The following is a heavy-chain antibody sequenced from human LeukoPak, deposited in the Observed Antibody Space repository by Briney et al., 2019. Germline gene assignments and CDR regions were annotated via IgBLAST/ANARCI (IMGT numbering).Heavy chain of an antibody. J-gene: IGHJ2*01. D-gene: IGHD4-17*01. Sequence: SSETLSLTCAVYGGSFSGYYWSWTRQPPGKGLEWIGEINHSGSTNYNPSLKSRVTISVDTSKNQFSLKLSSVTAADTAVYYCARDWGDYGDYEPRYFDLWGRGTLVTVSS. CDR1: GGSFSGYY. V-gene: IGHV4-34*01. CDR2: INHSGST. CDR3: ARDWGDYGDYEPRYFDL.